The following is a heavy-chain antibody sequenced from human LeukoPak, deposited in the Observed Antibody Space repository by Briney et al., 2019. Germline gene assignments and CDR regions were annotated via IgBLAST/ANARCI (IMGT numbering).Heavy chain of an antibody. CDR1: GYTFTGYY. Sequence: ASVEVSCKASGYTFTGYYMHWVRQAPGRGLEWMGWINPNSGGTNYAQKFQGRVTMTRDTSISTAYMELSRLRSDDTAVYYCARARGAHGAVAGTWGQGTLVTVSS. V-gene: IGHV1-2*02. D-gene: IGHD6-19*01. CDR3: ARARGAHGAVAGT. CDR2: INPNSGGT. J-gene: IGHJ4*02.